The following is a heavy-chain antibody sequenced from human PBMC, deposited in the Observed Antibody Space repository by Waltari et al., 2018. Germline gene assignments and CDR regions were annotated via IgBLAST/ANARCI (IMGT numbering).Heavy chain of an antibody. CDR1: GFTFSSYG. Sequence: QVQLVESGGGVVQPGRSLRLSCAASGFTFSSYGMHWVRQAPGKGLEWVAVISYDGSNKYYADSVKGRFTISRDNSKNTLYLQMNSLRAEDTAVYYCAKDLRGGVVIIPYFDYWGQGTLVTVSS. CDR3: AKDLRGGVVIIPYFDY. V-gene: IGHV3-30*18. J-gene: IGHJ4*02. D-gene: IGHD3-3*01. CDR2: ISYDGSNK.